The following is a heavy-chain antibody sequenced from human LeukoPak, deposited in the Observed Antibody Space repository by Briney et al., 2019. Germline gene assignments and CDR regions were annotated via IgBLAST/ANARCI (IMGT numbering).Heavy chain of an antibody. CDR3: ARQSTPHGNFDY. D-gene: IGHD1-1*01. V-gene: IGHV3-13*01. Sequence: HPGGSLRLSCAASGFTLTNYAMHWVRQPAGEGPEWVSALGTAGDTFYPGSVKGRFSISRDDAKKSSFLQMNSLRVEDTAIYYCARQSTPHGNFDYWGQGTLVTVSS. CDR2: LGTAGDT. CDR1: GFTLTNYA. J-gene: IGHJ4*02.